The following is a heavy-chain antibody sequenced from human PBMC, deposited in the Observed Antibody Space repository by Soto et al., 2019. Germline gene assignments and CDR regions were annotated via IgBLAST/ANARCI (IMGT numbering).Heavy chain of an antibody. Sequence: GASVKVSCKAPGDTFTSYYLNWVRQAPGQGLEWMGVINPHGGSTKYAQKFQGRITMTRDTSRSTVYMELSSLRSDDTAIYYCARSSGGNFGIIIEGSNWFDPWGQGTQVTVSS. D-gene: IGHD3-3*01. CDR1: GDTFTSYY. CDR3: ARSSGGNFGIIIEGSNWFDP. J-gene: IGHJ5*02. V-gene: IGHV1-46*01. CDR2: INPHGGST.